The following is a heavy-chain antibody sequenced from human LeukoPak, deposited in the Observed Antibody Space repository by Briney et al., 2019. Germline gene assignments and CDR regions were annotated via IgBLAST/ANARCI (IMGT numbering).Heavy chain of an antibody. CDR2: LSYSSSI. J-gene: IGHJ4*02. V-gene: IGHV3-21*01. CDR1: GFAFSSYT. CDR3: ARGAGIDY. D-gene: IGHD6-19*01. Sequence: GVSLRLSCAASGFAFSSYTMNWVPQTPGKGLEWVSSLSYSSSISYADSVKGRFIISRDTASSSLYVQMNSLRADDTAVYYCARGAGIDYWGQGTLVTVSP.